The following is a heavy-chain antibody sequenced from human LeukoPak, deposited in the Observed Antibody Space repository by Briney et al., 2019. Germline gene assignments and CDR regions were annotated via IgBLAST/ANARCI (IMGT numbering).Heavy chain of an antibody. J-gene: IGHJ4*02. V-gene: IGHV3-30*03. CDR1: GFTFSSYG. CDR2: ISYDGSNK. CDR3: ATSIGVAVAFDF. D-gene: IGHD6-19*01. Sequence: PGGSLRLSCAASGFTFSSYGMHWVRQAPGKGLEWVAVISYDGSNKYYADSVKGRFTISRDNAKNSLYLQMNSLKAEDTAIYYCATSIGVAVAFDFWGQGTLVTVSS.